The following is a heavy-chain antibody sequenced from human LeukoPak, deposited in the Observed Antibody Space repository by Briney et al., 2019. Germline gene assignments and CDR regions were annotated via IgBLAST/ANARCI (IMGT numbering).Heavy chain of an antibody. J-gene: IGHJ4*02. D-gene: IGHD3-22*01. CDR3: ARRSSGYYPYFDY. CDR2: IYHSGST. CDR1: GGSFSGYY. V-gene: IGHV4-34*01. Sequence: PSETLSLTCAVYGGSFSGYYWSWIRQPPGKGLEWIGEIYHSGSTNYNPSLKSRVTISVDKSKNQFSLKLSSMTAADTAVYYCARRSSGYYPYFDYWGQGTLVTVSS.